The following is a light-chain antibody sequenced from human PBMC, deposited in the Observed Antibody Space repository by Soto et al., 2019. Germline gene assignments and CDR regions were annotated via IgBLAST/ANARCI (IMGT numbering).Light chain of an antibody. J-gene: IGLJ1*01. Sequence: QSALTQPASVSGSPGQSITISCTGSSRDVGGHNYVSGYQQHPGKAPKLMIYDVSNRPSGVSSRFSGSKSGNTASLTISGLQVEDEADYYCSSYTSSTTPFYVFGSGTKLTVL. CDR2: DVS. CDR1: SRDVGGHNY. V-gene: IGLV2-14*01. CDR3: SSYTSSTTPFYV.